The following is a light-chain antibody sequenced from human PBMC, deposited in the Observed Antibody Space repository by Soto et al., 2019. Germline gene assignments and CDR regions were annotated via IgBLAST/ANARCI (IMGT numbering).Light chain of an antibody. J-gene: IGLJ2*01. V-gene: IGLV2-23*03. CDR3: CSYAANKTFL. CDR2: EGT. Sequence: QSALTQPASVSGSPGQSITISSTGTSSDLGSYNLVSWYQQHPGKAPKLMIYEGTKRPSGVSDRFSGSKSGNTASLTVSGLQAEDEADYYCCSYAANKTFLFGGGTKLTVL. CDR1: SSDLGSYNL.